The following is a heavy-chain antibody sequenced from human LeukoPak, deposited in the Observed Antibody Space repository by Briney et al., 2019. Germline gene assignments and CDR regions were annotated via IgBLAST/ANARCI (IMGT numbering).Heavy chain of an antibody. CDR1: GESLSGYY. Sequence: PSETLSLTCAVYGESLSGYYWSWIRQPPGKGLEWIGEINHSGSTNYNPSLKSRVTISIDTSKNQFSLKLSSVTAADTAVYYCTRGRAYYDSTGYYYWGRGILVTVSS. CDR2: INHSGST. J-gene: IGHJ4*02. V-gene: IGHV4-34*01. CDR3: TRGRAYYDSTGYYY. D-gene: IGHD3-22*01.